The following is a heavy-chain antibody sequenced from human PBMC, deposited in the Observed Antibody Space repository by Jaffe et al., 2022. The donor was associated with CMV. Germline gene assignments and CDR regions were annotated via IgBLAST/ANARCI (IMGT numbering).Heavy chain of an antibody. CDR1: GGSISSSSYY. D-gene: IGHD3-3*01. Sequence: QLQLQESGPGLVKPSETLSLTCTVSGGSISSSSYYWGWIRQPPGKGLEWIGSIYYSGSTYYNPSLKSRVTISVDTSKNQFSLKLSSVTAADTAVYYCASLIAETFLEWLLWVYWGQGTLVTVSS. CDR2: IYYSGST. CDR3: ASLIAETFLEWLLWVY. J-gene: IGHJ4*02. V-gene: IGHV4-39*01.